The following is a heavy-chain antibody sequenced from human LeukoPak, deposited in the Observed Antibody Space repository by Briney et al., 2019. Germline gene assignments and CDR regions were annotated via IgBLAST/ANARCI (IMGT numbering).Heavy chain of an antibody. Sequence: GGSLRLSCAASGFSFSDNYMSWIRQAPGKGLEWVSYISNSGSYTNYPDSVKGRFTISRDNAKNSLYLQMNSLRAEDTAVYYCARDTYDILTGYYKWAFDIWGQGTMVTVSS. CDR3: ARDTYDILTGYYKWAFDI. J-gene: IGHJ3*02. CDR1: GFSFSDNY. D-gene: IGHD3-9*01. CDR2: ISNSGSYT. V-gene: IGHV3-11*06.